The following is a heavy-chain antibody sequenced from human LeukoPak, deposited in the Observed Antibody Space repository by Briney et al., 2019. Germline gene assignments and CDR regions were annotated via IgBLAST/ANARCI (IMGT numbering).Heavy chain of an antibody. V-gene: IGHV3-48*04. CDR1: GFIFSSYS. J-gene: IGHJ4*02. D-gene: IGHD2-15*01. CDR3: ARDTPLGCFDY. Sequence: GGSLRLSCAASGFIFSSYSMNWVRQAPGKGLEYISYISSSGSNIYYADSVRGRFTISRDNAKNSLYLQMNSLRAEDTAVYFCARDTPLGCFDYWGQGTLVTVSS. CDR2: ISSSGSNI.